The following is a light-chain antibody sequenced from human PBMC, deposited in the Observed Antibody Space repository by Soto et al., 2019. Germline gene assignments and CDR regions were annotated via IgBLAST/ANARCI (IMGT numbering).Light chain of an antibody. V-gene: IGLV2-8*01. Sequence: QSVLTQPPSASGSPGQSVTISCTGSSSDVGRYNYVSWYQQHPGKAPKLLIYEVYKRASGVPDRFFGFKSGNTASLTVSGLQAEDEGDYYCSSYAGSNRFVVFGGGTQLTVL. CDR3: SSYAGSNRFVV. CDR1: SSDVGRYNY. CDR2: EVY. J-gene: IGLJ2*01.